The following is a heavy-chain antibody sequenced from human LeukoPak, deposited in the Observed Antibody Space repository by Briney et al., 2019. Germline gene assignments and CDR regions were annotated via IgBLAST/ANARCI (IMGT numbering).Heavy chain of an antibody. CDR2: IDWDDDK. V-gene: IGHV2-70*01. J-gene: IGHJ4*02. D-gene: IGHD4-17*01. CDR1: GFSLSTSGMC. CDR3: ARFLYGDSASYFDY. Sequence: SGPALVKPTQTLTLTCTFSGFSLSTSGMCVSWIRQPPGKALEWLALIDWDDDKYYSISLKTRLTISKDTSKNQVVLTVTNMDPVDTARYYCARFLYGDSASYFDYWGQGTLVIVSS.